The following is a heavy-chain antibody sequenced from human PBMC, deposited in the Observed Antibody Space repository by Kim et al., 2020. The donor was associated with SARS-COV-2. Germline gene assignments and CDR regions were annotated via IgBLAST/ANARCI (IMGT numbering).Heavy chain of an antibody. CDR2: ISSSSSYI. CDR1: GFTFSSYS. Sequence: GGSLRLSCVASGFTFSSYSMNWVRQAPGKGLEWVSSISSSSSYIYYADSVKGRFTISRDNAKNSLYLQMNSLRAEDTAVYYCARDLPLDSSGYYRPGPFGYWGQGTLVTVSS. CDR3: ARDLPLDSSGYYRPGPFGY. J-gene: IGHJ4*02. V-gene: IGHV3-21*01. D-gene: IGHD3-22*01.